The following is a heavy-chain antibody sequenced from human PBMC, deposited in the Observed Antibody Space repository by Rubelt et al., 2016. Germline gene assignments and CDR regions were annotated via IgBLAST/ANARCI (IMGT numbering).Heavy chain of an antibody. V-gene: IGHV4-39*01. CDR2: IYNSGST. D-gene: IGHD2-15*01. J-gene: IGHJ3*02. CDR3: ARRFATQDAFDI. Sequence: QLQLQESGPGLVKPSETLSLTCTVSGASISSNNYYRGWIRQPPGKGLEWIGSIYNSGSTYYNPSLRNRVTISVDTSKNQFSLKLSSVTAADTAVYYCARRFATQDAFDIWGQGTMVTVSS. CDR1: GASISSNNYY.